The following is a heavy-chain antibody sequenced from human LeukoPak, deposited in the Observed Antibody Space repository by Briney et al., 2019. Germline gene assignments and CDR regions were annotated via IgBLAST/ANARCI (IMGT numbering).Heavy chain of an antibody. D-gene: IGHD2-2*01. CDR1: GYTLISHG. J-gene: IGHJ4*02. CDR3: AREGSCSSTSCQFNDY. V-gene: IGHV1-18*01. Sequence: ASVKVSCKASGYTLISHGISWVRQAPGQGLEWMGWISAYNGNTNYAQKLQDRVTMTTDTSTTTAYMELRSLRSDDTAVYYCAREGSCSSTSCQFNDYWGQGTLVTVSS. CDR2: ISAYNGNT.